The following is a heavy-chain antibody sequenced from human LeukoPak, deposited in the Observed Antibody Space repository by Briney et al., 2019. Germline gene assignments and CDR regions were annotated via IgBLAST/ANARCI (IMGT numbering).Heavy chain of an antibody. CDR1: GGSIGSGSYY. CDR3: ARGGDGYNWDYFDY. J-gene: IGHJ4*02. CDR2: IYTSGST. Sequence: SQTLSLTCTVSGGSIGSGSYYWSWIRQPAGKGLEWIGRIYTSGSTNYNPSLKSRVTISVDTSKNQFSLKLSSVTAADTAVYYCARGGDGYNWDYFDYWGQGTLVTVSS. D-gene: IGHD5-24*01. V-gene: IGHV4-61*02.